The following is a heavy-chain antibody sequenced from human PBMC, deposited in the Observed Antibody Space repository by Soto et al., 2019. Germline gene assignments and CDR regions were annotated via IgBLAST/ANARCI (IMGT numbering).Heavy chain of an antibody. CDR1: GGSISSYY. V-gene: IGHV4-59*08. D-gene: IGHD6-19*01. CDR2: IYYSGST. J-gene: IGHJ3*02. CDR3: ATHPDFHGYSSGWYAFDI. Sequence: SETLSLTCTVSGGSISSYYWSWIRQPPGKGLEWIGYIYYSGSTNYNPSLKSRVTISVDTSKNQFSLKLSSVTAADTAVYYCATHPDFHGYSSGWYAFDIWGQGTMVTVSS.